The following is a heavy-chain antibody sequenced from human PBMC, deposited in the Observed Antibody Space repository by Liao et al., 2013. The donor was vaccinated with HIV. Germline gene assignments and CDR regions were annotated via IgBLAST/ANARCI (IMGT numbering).Heavy chain of an antibody. J-gene: IGHJ4*02. CDR2: VYTSGSS. CDR1: GGSISSGSYY. CDR3: AGEPDELNWHYGSLDY. Sequence: QVQLQESGPGLVKPSQTLSLTCTVSGGSISSGSYYWTWIRQPAGKGLEWIGRVYTSGSSNYNPSLKSRVTMSVDTSKNQFSLKLSSVTAADTAVYYCAGEPDELNWHYGSLDYWGQGTLVTVSS. V-gene: IGHV4-61*02. D-gene: IGHD1-7*01.